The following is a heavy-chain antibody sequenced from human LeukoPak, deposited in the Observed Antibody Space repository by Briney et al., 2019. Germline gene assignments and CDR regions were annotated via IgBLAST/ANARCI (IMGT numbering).Heavy chain of an antibody. V-gene: IGHV4-4*07. D-gene: IGHD1-7*01. CDR1: GVSISSYY. J-gene: IGHJ4*02. CDR3: ARSGATGATRFDY. CDR2: IYTSGST. Sequence: SETLSLTCTVSGVSISSYYWSWLRQPAGKGLEWIGRIYTSGSTNYNPSLKSRVTMSVDTSKNQFSLKLSSVTAADTAVYYCARSGATGATRFDYWGQGTLVTVSS.